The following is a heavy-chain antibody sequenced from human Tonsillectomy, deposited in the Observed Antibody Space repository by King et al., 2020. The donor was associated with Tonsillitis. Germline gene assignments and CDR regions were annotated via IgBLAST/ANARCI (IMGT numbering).Heavy chain of an antibody. Sequence: VQLVESGGGLVQPGGSLRLSCAASGFTFSSYWMSWVRQAPGKGLEWVANIKQDGSEKYYVDSVKGRFTISRDNAKNSLYLQMNSLRAEDTAVYYCARRGVYGSASYPLSYYYYYMDVWGKGTTVTVSS. V-gene: IGHV3-7*03. J-gene: IGHJ6*03. CDR1: GFTFSSYW. CDR3: ARRGVYGSASYPLSYYYYYMDV. D-gene: IGHD3-10*01. CDR2: IKQDGSEK.